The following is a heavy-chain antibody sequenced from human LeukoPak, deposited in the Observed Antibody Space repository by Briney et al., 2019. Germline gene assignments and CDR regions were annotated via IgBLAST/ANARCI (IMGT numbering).Heavy chain of an antibody. CDR2: ISHSGST. Sequence: SETLSLTCAVYGGSFSGYYWSWIRQPPGKGLEWIGEISHSGSTNYNPSLKSRVTISVDTSKNQFSLKLSSVTAADTAVYYCARENVGYCSSTSCYFGAFDIWGQGTMVTVSS. CDR1: GGSFSGYY. D-gene: IGHD2-2*01. J-gene: IGHJ3*02. CDR3: ARENVGYCSSTSCYFGAFDI. V-gene: IGHV4-34*01.